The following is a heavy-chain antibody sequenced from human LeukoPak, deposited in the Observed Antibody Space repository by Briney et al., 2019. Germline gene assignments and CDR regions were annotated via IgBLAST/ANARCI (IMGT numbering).Heavy chain of an antibody. Sequence: ASVTVSCKASGGTFSSYAISWVRQAPGQGLEWMGRIIPILGIANYAQKFQGRVTITADKSTSTAYMELSSLRSEDTAVYYCARDVGAAGYFDYWGQGTLVTVSS. CDR2: IIPILGIA. J-gene: IGHJ4*02. CDR3: ARDVGAAGYFDY. CDR1: GGTFSSYA. V-gene: IGHV1-69*04. D-gene: IGHD1-26*01.